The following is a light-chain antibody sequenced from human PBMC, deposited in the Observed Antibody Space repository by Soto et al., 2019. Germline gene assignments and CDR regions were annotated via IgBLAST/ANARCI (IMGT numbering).Light chain of an antibody. CDR3: QQYHGFSRT. V-gene: IGKV1-5*01. Sequence: DLQMTQSPSYLSASVVDSFTITCRASQSISDSLAWYQQKKGKAPDXXISDVSKLERGVASRFSGSGYGTEFNLTISSMQPDDLATYYCQQYHGFSRTFGQGTKVDIK. CDR1: QSISDS. J-gene: IGKJ1*01. CDR2: DVS.